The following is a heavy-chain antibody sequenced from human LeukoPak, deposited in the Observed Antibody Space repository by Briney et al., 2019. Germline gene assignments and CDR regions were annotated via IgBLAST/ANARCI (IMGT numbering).Heavy chain of an antibody. V-gene: IGHV1-2*06. J-gene: IGHJ5*02. CDR3: ARDPSYNDYGGNNWFDP. CDR1: GYTFTGYY. Sequence: ASVKVSCKASGYTFTGYYMHWVRQAPGQGLEWMGRINPNSGGTNYAQKFQGRVTMTRDTSISTAYMELSRLRSDDTAVYCCARDPSYNDYGGNNWFDPWGQGTLVTVSS. CDR2: INPNSGGT. D-gene: IGHD4-23*01.